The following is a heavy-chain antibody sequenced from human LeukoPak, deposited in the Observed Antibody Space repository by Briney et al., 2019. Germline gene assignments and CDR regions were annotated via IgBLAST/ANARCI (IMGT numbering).Heavy chain of an antibody. CDR2: ISGSGGIT. Sequence: GGSLRLSRAASLFTSISYTMSSVRQGLQRGRERVSAISGSGGITYYADSVKGRFTISRDNSKNTLYLQMNSLRAEDTAVYYCAKGWVVPAANNAFDIWGQGTMVTVSS. CDR3: AKGWVVPAANNAFDI. V-gene: IGHV3-23*01. CDR1: LFTSISYT. D-gene: IGHD2-2*01. J-gene: IGHJ3*02.